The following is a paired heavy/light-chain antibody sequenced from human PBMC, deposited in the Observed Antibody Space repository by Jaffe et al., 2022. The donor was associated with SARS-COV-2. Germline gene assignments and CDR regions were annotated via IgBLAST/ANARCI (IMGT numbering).Light chain of an antibody. J-gene: IGKJ5*01. V-gene: IGKV1-39*01. CDR2: GAS. Sequence: DIQMTQSPSSLSASVGDRVTITCRASQSITHYLNWYQQKPGKAPNLLIYGASSLQSGVPSRFSGSGSGTDFTLTISSLQPEDFASYYCQQSYNIPITFGQGTRLEIK. CDR1: QSITHY. CDR3: QQSYNIPIT.
Heavy chain of an antibody. CDR2: TYYRSQWYN. V-gene: IGHV6-1*01. J-gene: IGHJ5*02. D-gene: IGHD1-7*01. CDR3: ATARGGTTRNSWFDP. CDR1: GDSVSTNSAA. Sequence: QVQLQQSGPGLVKPSQTLSLTCAISGDSVSTNSAAWTWIRQSPSRGLEWLGRTYYRSQWYNDYAVSVKGRITINPDTSKNQFSLQLNSVTPEDTAVYYCATARGGTTRNSWFDPWGQGMLVTVSS.